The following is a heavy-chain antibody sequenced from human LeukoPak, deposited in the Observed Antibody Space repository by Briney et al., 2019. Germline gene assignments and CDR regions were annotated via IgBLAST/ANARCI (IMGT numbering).Heavy chain of an antibody. CDR1: GGTFSSYA. Sequence: SVKVSCKASGGTFSSYAISWVRQAPGQGLEWMGGIIPIFGTANYAQKFQGRVTITADESTSTAYMELSSLRSEDTAVYYCARVGPVPYYYDSSGYYMYYFDYWGQGTLVTVSS. J-gene: IGHJ4*02. CDR2: IIPIFGTA. CDR3: ARVGPVPYYYDSSGYYMYYFDY. V-gene: IGHV1-69*13. D-gene: IGHD3-22*01.